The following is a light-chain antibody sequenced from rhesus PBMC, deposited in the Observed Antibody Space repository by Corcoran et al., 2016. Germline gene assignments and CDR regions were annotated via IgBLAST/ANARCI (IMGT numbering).Light chain of an antibody. Sequence: DIQMTQSPSSLSASVGDRVTITCRASQGIAGWLAWYQQKPGKAPTLLVSQASNLQNGVPSRFSGSGDGSDFTLTISSLQPEDFATDYWQQYNSVPRTFGQGTRVEVK. CDR3: QQYNSVPRT. V-gene: IGKV1-21*01. CDR2: QAS. CDR1: QGIAGW. J-gene: IGKJ1*01.